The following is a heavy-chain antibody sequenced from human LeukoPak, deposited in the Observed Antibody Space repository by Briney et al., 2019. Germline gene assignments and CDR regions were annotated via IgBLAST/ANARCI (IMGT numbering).Heavy chain of an antibody. Sequence: GGSLRLSCAASGFTFSSYAMSWVRQAPGKGLERVSAISGSGGSTYYADSVKGRFTISRDNSKNTLYLQMNSLRAEDTAVYYCAKDRVSSGWPTNTDYWGQGTLVTVSS. D-gene: IGHD6-19*01. V-gene: IGHV3-23*01. CDR1: GFTFSSYA. CDR2: ISGSGGST. CDR3: AKDRVSSGWPTNTDY. J-gene: IGHJ4*02.